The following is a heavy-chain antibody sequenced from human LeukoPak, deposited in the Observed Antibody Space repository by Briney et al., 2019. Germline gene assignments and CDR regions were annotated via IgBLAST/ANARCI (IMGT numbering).Heavy chain of an antibody. V-gene: IGHV4-4*07. D-gene: IGHD3-22*01. J-gene: IGHJ4*02. CDR3: ARGQYYYDSSGYLDY. CDR1: GSYISSYY. CDR2: IYTSGST. Sequence: LSDTPSTTRSASGSYISSYYWGWIRQNDGKGLEWIGRIYTSGSTNYNPSLKSRVTMSVDTSKNQFSLKLSSVTAADTAVYYCARGQYYYDSSGYLDYWGQGTLVTVSS.